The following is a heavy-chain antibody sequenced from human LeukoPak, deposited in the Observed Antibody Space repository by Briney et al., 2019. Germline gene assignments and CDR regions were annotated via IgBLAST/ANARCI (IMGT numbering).Heavy chain of an antibody. V-gene: IGHV4-30-4*08. Sequence: SETLSLTCTVSGGSISSGDYYWTWIRQPPGKGLEWIGYIYYSGSTYYNPSLKSRVTISVDTSKNQFSLKLSSVTAADTAVYYCARDRREHYYYYYMDVWGKGTTVTVSS. D-gene: IGHD5-24*01. CDR1: GGSISSGDYY. J-gene: IGHJ6*03. CDR3: ARDRREHYYYYYMDV. CDR2: IYYSGST.